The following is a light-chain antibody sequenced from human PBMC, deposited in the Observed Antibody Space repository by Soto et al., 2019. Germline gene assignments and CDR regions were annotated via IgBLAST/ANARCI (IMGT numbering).Light chain of an antibody. CDR3: QQYKNWPPIT. V-gene: IGKV3-15*01. Sequence: EIVMTQSPATLSVSPGERATLSCRASQSVSSNLAWYQQKPGQAPRLLIYGASTRATGIPARFSGSGSGTAFTLTISSLQSEDFVVYYCQQYKNWPPITFGQGTRLEIK. J-gene: IGKJ5*01. CDR1: QSVSSN. CDR2: GAS.